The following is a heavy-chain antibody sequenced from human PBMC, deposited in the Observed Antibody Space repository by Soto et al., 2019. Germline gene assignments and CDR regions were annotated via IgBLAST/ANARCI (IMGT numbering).Heavy chain of an antibody. CDR2: IHPRDSDT. Sequence: PGESLKISCKGSGYTFTYWIAWVRQMPGKGLEWMGIIHPRDSDTRYSPSFQGQVTISVDKSISTAYLQWSSLRASDTAMYYCARQYGAAEFFFSSCGQGTPVTVSS. CDR1: GYTFTYW. CDR3: ARQYGAAEFFFSS. J-gene: IGHJ1*01. D-gene: IGHD2-8*01. V-gene: IGHV5-51*01.